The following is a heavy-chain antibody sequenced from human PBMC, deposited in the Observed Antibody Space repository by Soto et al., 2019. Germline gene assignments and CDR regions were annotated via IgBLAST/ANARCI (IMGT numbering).Heavy chain of an antibody. J-gene: IGHJ4*02. Sequence: QVQLVESGGGVVQPGRSLRLSCAASGLTFISHGMHWVRQAPGKGLEWLAVISYDGNNEHYADSVKGRFTISRDSYRNIVYLQMNSLRVEDTAVYFCARGSDRRMIREVITDDFDYCGQGTLVTVSS. CDR3: ARGSDRRMIREVITDDFDY. CDR1: GLTFISHG. CDR2: ISYDGNNE. V-gene: IGHV3-30*19. D-gene: IGHD3-10*01.